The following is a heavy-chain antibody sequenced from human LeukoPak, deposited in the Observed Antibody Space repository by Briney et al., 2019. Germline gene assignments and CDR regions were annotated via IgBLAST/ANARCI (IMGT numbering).Heavy chain of an antibody. D-gene: IGHD3-16*01. CDR1: GYTFSGYY. CDR2: INPNSGGT. V-gene: IGHV1-2*02. J-gene: IGHJ3*02. CDR3: ASTPKQGGAAFDI. Sequence: ASVKVSCKASGYTFSGYYMHWVRQAPGQGLEWMGWINPNSGGTKYAQKFQGRVTMTRDTSISTAYMELSRLRSDDTAVYYCASTPKQGGAAFDIWGQGTMVTVSS.